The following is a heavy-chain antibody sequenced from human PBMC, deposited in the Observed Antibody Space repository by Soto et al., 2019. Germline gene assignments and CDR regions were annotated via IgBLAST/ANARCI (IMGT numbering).Heavy chain of an antibody. CDR1: GGSFSGYY. V-gene: IGHV4-34*01. Sequence: SETLSLTCAVYGGSFSGYYWSWIRQPPGKGLEWIGEINHSGSTNYNPSLKSRVTISVDTSKNQFSLKLSSVTAADTAVYYCARGNAVVPAANRRAFDIWGQGTMVTVSS. J-gene: IGHJ3*02. CDR2: INHSGST. D-gene: IGHD2-2*01. CDR3: ARGNAVVPAANRRAFDI.